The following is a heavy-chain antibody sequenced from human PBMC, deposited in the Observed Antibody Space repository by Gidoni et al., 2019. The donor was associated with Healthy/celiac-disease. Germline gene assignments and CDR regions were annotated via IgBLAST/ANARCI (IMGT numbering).Heavy chain of an antibody. D-gene: IGHD3-9*01. CDR2: IYWNDAK. Sequence: QITLKESVPTLVNLTHTLTLTCPFSGFSLSTSGVGVGWIRQPPGKALEWLALIYWNDAKRYSPSLKSRLNSTKDTSKNQVGLTMTNMDPVDTAKYDCAHWEFDWLLSDQDAFDIWGQGTMVTVSS. CDR1: GFSLSTSGVG. CDR3: AHWEFDWLLSDQDAFDI. V-gene: IGHV2-5*01. J-gene: IGHJ3*02.